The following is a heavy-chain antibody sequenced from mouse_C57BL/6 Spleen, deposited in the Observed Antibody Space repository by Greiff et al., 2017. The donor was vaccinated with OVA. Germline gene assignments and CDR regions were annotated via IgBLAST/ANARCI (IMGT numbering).Heavy chain of an antibody. Sequence: QVQLRQSGAELVRPGTSVKVSCKASGYAFTNYLIEWVKQRPGQGLEWIGVINPGSGGTNYNEKFKGKATLTADKSSSTAYMQLSSLTSEDSAVYFCARGGSMDYWGQGTSVTVSS. CDR3: ARGGSMDY. J-gene: IGHJ4*01. V-gene: IGHV1-54*01. CDR2: INPGSGGT. CDR1: GYAFTNYL.